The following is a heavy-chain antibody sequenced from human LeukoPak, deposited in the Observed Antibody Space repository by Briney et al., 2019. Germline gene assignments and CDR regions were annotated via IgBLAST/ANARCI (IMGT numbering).Heavy chain of an antibody. CDR3: ARDTSSGGSYSSGLDY. CDR2: IKSDGSYT. D-gene: IGHD1-26*01. J-gene: IGHJ4*02. V-gene: IGHV3-74*01. CDR1: GFTFSSHW. Sequence: GGSLRLSCAASGFTFSSHWMHWVRHAPGKGLVWISRIKSDGSYTIYADSVTDRFTISRDNAKNTLYLQMNSLRAEDTAVYFCARDTSSGGSYSSGLDYWGQGTLVTVSS.